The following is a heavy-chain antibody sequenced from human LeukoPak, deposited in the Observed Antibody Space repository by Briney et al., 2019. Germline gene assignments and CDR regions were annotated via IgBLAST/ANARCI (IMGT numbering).Heavy chain of an antibody. V-gene: IGHV4-61*02. J-gene: IGHJ4*02. D-gene: IGHD6-19*01. CDR1: GDSISSGSYY. CDR2: IYTSGST. CDR3: ARGRLARSPYFDY. Sequence: PSETLSLTCTVSGDSISSGSYYWSWIRQPAGKGLEWIGRIYTSGSTNYNPSLKSRVTISVETSKNQFSLNLSSVTAADTAVYYCARGRLARSPYFDYWGQGTLVTVSS.